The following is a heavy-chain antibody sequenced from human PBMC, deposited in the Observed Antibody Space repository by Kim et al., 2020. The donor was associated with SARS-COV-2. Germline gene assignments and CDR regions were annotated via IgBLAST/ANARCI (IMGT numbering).Heavy chain of an antibody. D-gene: IGHD3-22*01. CDR3: ARSPDSSGYWPDAFDI. Sequence: SVKGRFTISRDNAKNSLYLQMNSLRAEDTAVYYCARSPDSSGYWPDAFDIWGQGTMVTVSS. J-gene: IGHJ3*02. V-gene: IGHV3-21*01.